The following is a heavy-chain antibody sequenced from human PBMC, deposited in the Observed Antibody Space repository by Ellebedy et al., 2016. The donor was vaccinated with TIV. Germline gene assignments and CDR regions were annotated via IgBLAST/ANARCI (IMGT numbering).Heavy chain of an antibody. J-gene: IGHJ6*03. CDR2: IYHTGST. V-gene: IGHV4-31*03. CDR1: GGSISSGRFY. D-gene: IGHD1-1*01. Sequence: SETLSLXXSVSGGSISSGRFYWTWIRQHPGKGLEWIGYIYHTGSTYNYNPSLQTRLTMSVDTSKNQFSLKLTSVTAADTAVYYCARVHCSITTCDYYYMDVWGKGTTVTVSS. CDR3: ARVHCSITTCDYYYMDV.